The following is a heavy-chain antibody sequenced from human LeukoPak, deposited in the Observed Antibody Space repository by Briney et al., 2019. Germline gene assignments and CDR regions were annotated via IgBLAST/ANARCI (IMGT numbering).Heavy chain of an antibody. CDR1: GFTFSSYT. CDR2: ISSISSYI. V-gene: IGHV3-21*01. J-gene: IGHJ4*02. D-gene: IGHD3-22*01. CDR3: AKNYDDSGAFYAAPDY. Sequence: GGSLRLSCAASGFTFSSYTMNWVRQAPGKGLEWVSSISSISSYIYYADSVKGRFTISRDNAKNSLYLQMNSLRAEDTAVYYCAKNYDDSGAFYAAPDYWGQGTLVTVSS.